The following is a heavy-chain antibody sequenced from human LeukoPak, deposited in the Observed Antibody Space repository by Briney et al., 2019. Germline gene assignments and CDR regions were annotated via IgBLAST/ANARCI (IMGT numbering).Heavy chain of an antibody. J-gene: IGHJ1*01. CDR2: ISSSSSTI. Sequence: GGSLRLSCAASGFTFSDYYMSWLRQTPGKGLEWVSYISSSSSTIYYADSVKGRFTISRDNAKNSLYLQMNSLRAEDTAVYYCARGQWELLFAEYFQHWGQGTLVTVSS. D-gene: IGHD1-26*01. CDR1: GFTFSDYY. V-gene: IGHV3-11*04. CDR3: ARGQWELLFAEYFQH.